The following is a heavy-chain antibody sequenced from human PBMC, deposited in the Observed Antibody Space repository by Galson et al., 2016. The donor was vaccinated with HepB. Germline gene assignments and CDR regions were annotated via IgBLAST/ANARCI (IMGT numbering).Heavy chain of an antibody. D-gene: IGHD6-19*01. CDR3: ARDWGSSGWYNWFDP. CDR2: ISYGYSI. J-gene: IGHJ5*02. CDR1: GFSFSDYA. V-gene: IGHV3-30*04. Sequence: SLRLSCAASGFSFSDYAIHWVRQAPGKGPEWLSIISYGYSIYYADSVKGRFTISRDNSKNTVYLQMNNLRHEDTALYYCARDWGSSGWYNWFDPWGQGTLVTVSS.